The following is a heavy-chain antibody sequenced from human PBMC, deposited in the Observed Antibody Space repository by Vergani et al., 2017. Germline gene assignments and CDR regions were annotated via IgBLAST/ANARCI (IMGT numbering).Heavy chain of an antibody. CDR3: ARSQMATNDFDV. CDR1: GYTFVNHP. D-gene: IGHD5-24*01. Sequence: QAQLGQSDSEVKKPGDSVTLSCKTSGYTFVNHPITWVRQAPGQGLEWMGWISPYNHKTLYSQKVEGRVTMTSYTSSRTVFLELRRLTSDDTAIYYCARSQMATNDFDVWGRGTLVTVSS. CDR2: ISPYNHKT. J-gene: IGHJ4*02. V-gene: IGHV1-18*04.